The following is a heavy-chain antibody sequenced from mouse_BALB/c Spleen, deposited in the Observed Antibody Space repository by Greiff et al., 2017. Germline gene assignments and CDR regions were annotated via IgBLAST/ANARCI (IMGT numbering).Heavy chain of an antibody. CDR2: IYPGSGST. CDR1: GYTFTDYV. D-gene: IGHD1-1*01. J-gene: IGHJ2*01. CDR3: ARRGLITTVPFDY. Sequence: QVQLKESGPELVKPGASVKMSCKASGYTFTDYVISWVKQRTGQGLEWIGEIYPGSGSTYYNEKFKGKATLTADKSSNTAYMQLSSLTSEDSAVYFCARRGLITTVPFDYWGQGTTLTVSS. V-gene: IGHV1-77*01.